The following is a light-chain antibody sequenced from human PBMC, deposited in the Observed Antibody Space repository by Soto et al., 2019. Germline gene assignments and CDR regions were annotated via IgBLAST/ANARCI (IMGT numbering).Light chain of an antibody. Sequence: EIVLTQSPGTLSLSPGERATLSCRASQSVSSTYLAWYQQKPGQAPRLLIYGASSRATVIPDRFSGSGSGTDFTITISRLEPEAFAVYYCQQYGSSPLMYTFGQGTKLEIK. CDR2: GAS. V-gene: IGKV3-20*01. J-gene: IGKJ2*01. CDR3: QQYGSSPLMYT. CDR1: QSVSSTY.